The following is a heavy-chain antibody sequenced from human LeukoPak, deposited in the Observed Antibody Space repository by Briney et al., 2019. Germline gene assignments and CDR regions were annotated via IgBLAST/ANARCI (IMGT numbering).Heavy chain of an antibody. J-gene: IGHJ4*02. V-gene: IGHV4-59*08. D-gene: IGHD2/OR15-2a*01. CDR3: AGFYGTTDY. CDR1: GGSISSYY. CDR2: IYYSGST. Sequence: SETLSLTCTVSGGSISSYYWSWIRQPPEKGLEWIGYIYYSGSTNYNPSLKSRVTISVDTSKNQFSLKLTSVTAADTAVYYCAGFYGTTDYWGQGTLVTVSS.